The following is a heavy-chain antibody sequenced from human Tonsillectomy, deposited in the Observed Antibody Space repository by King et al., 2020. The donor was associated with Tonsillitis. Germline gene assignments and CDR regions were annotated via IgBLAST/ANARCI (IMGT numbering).Heavy chain of an antibody. CDR2: VNPNSGGT. Sequence: IQLVQSGAEVKKPGASIKVSCKASGYSFTGYYVHWVRQAPGQGLVWLGWVNPNSGGTKYAQQFQGRVTMTGDTSISTAYMELSRLRFDDTAVYYCARDLSYDSSGYFGYWGQGTLVTVSS. V-gene: IGHV1-2*02. J-gene: IGHJ4*02. CDR1: GYSFTGYY. CDR3: ARDLSYDSSGYFGY. D-gene: IGHD3-22*01.